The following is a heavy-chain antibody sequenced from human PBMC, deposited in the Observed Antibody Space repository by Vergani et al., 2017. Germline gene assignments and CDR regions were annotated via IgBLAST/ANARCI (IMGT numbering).Heavy chain of an antibody. CDR3: ARVNTETNGHLYYYYYMDV. Sequence: QVQLQQWGGGLLKPSETLSLTCVVNGGSFTSYHWTWIRQSPGEGLEWVGDIDHTGRPDYNPSLKSRLTMSVDMSRNQFSLTLNSLTATDTAIYFCARVNTETNGHLYYYYYMDVWGQGTAVTVS. V-gene: IGHV4-34*01. CDR2: IDHTGRP. D-gene: IGHD4-11*01. J-gene: IGHJ6*03. CDR1: GGSFTSYH.